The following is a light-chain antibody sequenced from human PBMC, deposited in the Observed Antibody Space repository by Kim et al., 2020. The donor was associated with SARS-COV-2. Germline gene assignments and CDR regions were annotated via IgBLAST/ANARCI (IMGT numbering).Light chain of an antibody. CDR2: ETS. J-gene: IGKJ1*01. CDR3: QQYNNWPGT. Sequence: VAPGEGATLSCRASQSVSSNLAWYQQKPGQAPRLLIYETSTRATGIPARFSGSGSGTEFTLTISSLQSEDFAVYYCQQYNNWPGTFGQGTKVDIK. V-gene: IGKV3-15*01. CDR1: QSVSSN.